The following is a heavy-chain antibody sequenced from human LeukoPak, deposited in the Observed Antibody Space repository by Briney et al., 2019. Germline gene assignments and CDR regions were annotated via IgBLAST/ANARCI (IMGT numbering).Heavy chain of an antibody. D-gene: IGHD1-26*01. CDR2: ISYDGSNK. J-gene: IGHJ4*02. V-gene: IGHV3-30*04. CDR1: GFTFSSYA. CDR3: AREGATPAEEFDY. Sequence: GGSLRLSCAASGFTFSSYAMSWVRQAPGKGLEWGAVISYDGSNKYYADSVKGRFTISRDNSKNTLYLQMNSLRAEDTAVYYCAREGATPAEEFDYWGQGTLVTVSS.